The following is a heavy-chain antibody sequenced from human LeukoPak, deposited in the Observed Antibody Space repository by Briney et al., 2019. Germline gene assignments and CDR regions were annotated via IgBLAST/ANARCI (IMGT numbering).Heavy chain of an antibody. CDR2: IKQDGSEK. Sequence: GGSLRLSCAASGFTFSSYWMNWARQAPGKGLEWVANIKQDGSEKYYVDSVKGRFTISRDNAKNSLYLQMNSLRDEDTVVYYCARVPHYGGYFDYWGQGTLVPVSS. D-gene: IGHD4-23*01. V-gene: IGHV3-7*01. CDR3: ARVPHYGGYFDY. J-gene: IGHJ4*02. CDR1: GFTFSSYW.